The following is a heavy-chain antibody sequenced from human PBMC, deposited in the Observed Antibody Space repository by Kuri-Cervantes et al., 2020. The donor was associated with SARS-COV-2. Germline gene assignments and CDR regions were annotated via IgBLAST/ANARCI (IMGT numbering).Heavy chain of an antibody. CDR3: ARDSELLSNYYGMDV. Sequence: GESLKISCAASGFTFSSYAMSWVRQAPGKGLEWVSAISGSGGSTYYADSVKGRFTISRDNSKNTLYLQMNSLRAEDTAVYYRARDSELLSNYYGMDVWGQGTTVTVSS. J-gene: IGHJ6*02. D-gene: IGHD1-1*01. CDR2: ISGSGGST. V-gene: IGHV3-23*01. CDR1: GFTFSSYA.